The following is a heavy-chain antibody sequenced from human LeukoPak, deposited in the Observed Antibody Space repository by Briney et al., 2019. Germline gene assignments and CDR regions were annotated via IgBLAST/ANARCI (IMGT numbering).Heavy chain of an antibody. CDR2: IIPIFGTA. CDR1: GGTFSSYA. CDR3: ARDCGYCSGGSCYSGSYYGMDV. D-gene: IGHD2-15*01. J-gene: IGHJ6*02. Sequence: SMKVSCKASGGTFSSYAISWVRQAPGQGLEWMGGIIPIFGTANYAQKFQGRVTITADESTSTAYMELSSLRSEDTAVYYCARDCGYCSGGSCYSGSYYGMDVWGQGTTVTVSS. V-gene: IGHV1-69*13.